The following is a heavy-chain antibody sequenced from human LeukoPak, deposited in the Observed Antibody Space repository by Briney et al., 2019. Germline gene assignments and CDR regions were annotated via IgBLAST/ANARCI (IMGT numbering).Heavy chain of an antibody. CDR2: INPNSGGT. J-gene: IGHJ4*02. CDR3: ARDRSGYYLNSIDY. V-gene: IGHV1-2*06. Sequence: ASVKVSCTASGYTFTGYYMHWVRQAPGQGLEWMGRINPNSGGTNYAQKFQGRVTMTRDTSISTAYMELSRLRSDDTAVYYCARDRSGYYLNSIDYWGQGTLVTVSS. CDR1: GYTFTGYY. D-gene: IGHD3-3*01.